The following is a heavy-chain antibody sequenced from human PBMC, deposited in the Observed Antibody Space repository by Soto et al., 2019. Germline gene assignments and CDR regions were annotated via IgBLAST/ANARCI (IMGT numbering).Heavy chain of an antibody. CDR1: GGTFSSYA. Sequence: QVQLVQSGAEVKKPGSSVKVSCKASGGTFSSYAISWVRQAPGQGLEWMGGIISIFGTANYAQKFQGRVTSTADEATSTAYTERSSRRSEDTAVYYCARHVPAAGYYYGMDVWGQGTTVTVSS. J-gene: IGHJ6*02. CDR2: IISIFGTA. CDR3: ARHVPAAGYYYGMDV. D-gene: IGHD2-2*01. V-gene: IGHV1-69*12.